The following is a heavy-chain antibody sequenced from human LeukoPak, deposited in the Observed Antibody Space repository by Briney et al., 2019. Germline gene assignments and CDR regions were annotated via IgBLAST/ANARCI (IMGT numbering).Heavy chain of an antibody. CDR2: ISYDGSNK. V-gene: IGHV3-30*03. D-gene: IGHD3-22*01. CDR1: GFTFSAYG. J-gene: IGHJ4*02. CDR3: ARDYYPWGY. Sequence: GGSLRLSCAASGFTFSAYGMHWVRQAPGKGLEWVAVISYDGSNKYYADSVKGRFTSSRDNSKNTLYLQMNSLRAEDTAVYYCARDYYPWGYWGQGTLVTVSS.